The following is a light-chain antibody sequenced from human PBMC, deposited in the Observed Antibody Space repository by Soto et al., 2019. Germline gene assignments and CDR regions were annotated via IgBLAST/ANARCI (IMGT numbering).Light chain of an antibody. CDR2: GNS. Sequence: QSVLTQPPSVSGAPGQTVTISCTGSSSNIGAGYDVHWYQQLPGTAPKLLIYGNSNRPSGVPDRFSGSKSGTSASLAITGLRAEDEADYYGQSYDSRLSGWVFGGGTKLTVL. CDR3: QSYDSRLSGWV. V-gene: IGLV1-40*01. CDR1: SSNIGAGYD. J-gene: IGLJ3*02.